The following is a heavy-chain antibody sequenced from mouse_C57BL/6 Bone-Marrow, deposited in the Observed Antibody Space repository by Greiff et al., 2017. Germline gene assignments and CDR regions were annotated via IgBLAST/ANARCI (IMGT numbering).Heavy chain of an antibody. CDR3: AREGNYYSYYAMDY. CDR1: GYTFTSYG. V-gene: IGHV1-81*01. J-gene: IGHJ4*01. CDR2: IYPRSGNT. Sequence: QVQLQQSGAELARPGASVKLSCKASGYTFTSYGISWVKQRTGQGLEWIGEIYPRSGNTYYNEKFKGKATLTADKSSSTAYMALRSLTSEDSAVYFCAREGNYYSYYAMDYWGQGTSVTVSS. D-gene: IGHD2-1*01.